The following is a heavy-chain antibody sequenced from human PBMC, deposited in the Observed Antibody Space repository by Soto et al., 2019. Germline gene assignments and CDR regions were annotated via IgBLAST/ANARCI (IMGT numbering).Heavy chain of an antibody. J-gene: IGHJ4*02. V-gene: IGHV3-33*01. Sequence: QVQLVESGGGVVQPGRSLRLSCAASGFMFSSHGMHWIRQAPGKGLEWVAVIWYDGSNKYYADSVKGRFTISRDNSKNTLYLQMNSLRVEDTAVCYCGPDTLDYWGQGTLLTVSS. CDR3: GPDTLDY. CDR1: GFMFSSHG. CDR2: IWYDGSNK.